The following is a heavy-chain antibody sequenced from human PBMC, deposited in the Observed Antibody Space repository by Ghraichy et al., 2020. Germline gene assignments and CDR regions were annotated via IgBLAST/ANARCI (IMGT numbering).Heavy chain of an antibody. CDR3: ARGGVVVPAASDNWFDP. D-gene: IGHD2-2*01. CDR1: GFTFSSYS. Sequence: GGSLRLSCAASGFTFSSYSMNWVRQAPGKGLEWVSYISSSSSTIYYADSVKGRFTISRDNAKNSLYLQMNSLRDEDTAVYYCARGGVVVPAASDNWFDPWGQGTLVTVSS. J-gene: IGHJ5*02. V-gene: IGHV3-48*02. CDR2: ISSSSSTI.